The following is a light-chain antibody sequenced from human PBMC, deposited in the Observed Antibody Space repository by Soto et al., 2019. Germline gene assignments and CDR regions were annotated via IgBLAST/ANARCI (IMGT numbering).Light chain of an antibody. CDR2: YNS. Sequence: QPVLTQPPSVSGAPGQRVTISCTGSSSNIGAGYDVHWYQQLPGTAPKLLIYYNSNRPSGVPDRFSGSKSGTSASLAITGLQAEDEADYYCQSYDSSLSGSRVFGGGTQLTVL. CDR1: SSNIGAGYD. CDR3: QSYDSSLSGSRV. V-gene: IGLV1-40*01. J-gene: IGLJ3*02.